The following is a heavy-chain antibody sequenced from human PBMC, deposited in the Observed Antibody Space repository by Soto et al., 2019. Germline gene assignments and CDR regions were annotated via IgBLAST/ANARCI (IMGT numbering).Heavy chain of an antibody. V-gene: IGHV1-69*02. Sequence: SVKVSCKASGGTFSSYTISWVRQAPGQGLEWMGRIIPILGIANYAQKFQGRVTITADKSTSTAYMELSSLRSEDTAVYYCARRYANFFLFSVYDQQLHVLDVWGQGTTVTGSS. CDR1: GGTFSSYT. D-gene: IGHD2-8*01. CDR2: IIPILGIA. CDR3: ARRYANFFLFSVYDQQLHVLDV. J-gene: IGHJ6*02.